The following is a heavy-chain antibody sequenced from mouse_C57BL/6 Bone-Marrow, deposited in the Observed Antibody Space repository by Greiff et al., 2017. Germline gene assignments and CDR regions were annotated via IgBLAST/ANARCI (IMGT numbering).Heavy chain of an antibody. CDR1: GYTFTSYW. Sequence: VQLQQPGAELVMPGASVKLSCKASGYTFTSYWMHWVKQRPGQGLEWIGEIDTSDSYTNDNQKFKGKSTLTVDKSSSTAYMQCSSLSSEESAVYYCARFTTVGATFRYCDFDVWGTGTTVTVSS. CDR2: IDTSDSYT. D-gene: IGHD1-1*01. J-gene: IGHJ1*03. V-gene: IGHV1-69*01. CDR3: ARFTTVGATFRYCDFDV.